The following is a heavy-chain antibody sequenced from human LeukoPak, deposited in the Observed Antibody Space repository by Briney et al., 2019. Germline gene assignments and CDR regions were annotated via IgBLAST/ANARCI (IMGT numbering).Heavy chain of an antibody. Sequence: SETLSLTCTIYGAAFSVYYWTWISQPPGKALEWIGEINYGGSTTYNPSFGSRATISLDTSRKQFSLRLTSLTAADTALYFCARSQLWPTGTFDIWGLGTLV. CDR2: INYGGST. CDR3: ARSQLWPTGTFDI. CDR1: GAAFSVYY. V-gene: IGHV4-34*01. D-gene: IGHD5-18*01. J-gene: IGHJ3*02.